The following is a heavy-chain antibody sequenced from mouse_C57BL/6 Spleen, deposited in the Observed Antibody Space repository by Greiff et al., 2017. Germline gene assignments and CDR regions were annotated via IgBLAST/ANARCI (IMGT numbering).Heavy chain of an antibody. Sequence: EVKVEESGGGLVKPGGSLKLSCAASGFTFSDYGMHWVRQAPEKGLEWVAYISSGSSTIYYADTVKGRFTISRDNAKNTLFLQMTSLRSEDTAMYYCARGGYEFAYWGQGTLVTVSA. CDR2: ISSGSSTI. D-gene: IGHD2-2*01. V-gene: IGHV5-17*01. CDR3: ARGGYEFAY. J-gene: IGHJ3*01. CDR1: GFTFSDYG.